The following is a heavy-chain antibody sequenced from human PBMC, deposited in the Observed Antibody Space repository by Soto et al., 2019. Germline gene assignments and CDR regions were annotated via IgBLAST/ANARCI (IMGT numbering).Heavy chain of an antibody. J-gene: IGHJ4*02. CDR1: GFTFSSYA. V-gene: IGHV3-23*01. Sequence: PGGSLRLSXAASGFTFSSYAMSWVRQAPGKGLEWVSAISGSGGSTYYADSVKGRFTISRDNSKNTLYLQMNSLRAEDTAVYYCAKDIFSDRPLYYFDYWGQGTLVTVSS. CDR2: ISGSGGST. CDR3: AKDIFSDRPLYYFDY.